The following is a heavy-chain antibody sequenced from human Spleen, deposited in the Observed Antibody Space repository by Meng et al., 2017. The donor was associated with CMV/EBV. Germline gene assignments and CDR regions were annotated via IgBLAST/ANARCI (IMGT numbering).Heavy chain of an antibody. CDR1: GFSFSSYW. CDR2: IKQDGSET. J-gene: IGHJ3*02. CDR3: ARETVAYCGGDCLDAFDI. Sequence: GGSLRLSCAASGFSFSSYWMHWVRQAPGKGLEWVANIKQDGSETYYVDSVKGRFTISRDNAENSLYLQMNSLRGEDTAVYFCARETVAYCGGDCLDAFDIWGQGTMVTVSS. V-gene: IGHV3-7*01. D-gene: IGHD2-21*01.